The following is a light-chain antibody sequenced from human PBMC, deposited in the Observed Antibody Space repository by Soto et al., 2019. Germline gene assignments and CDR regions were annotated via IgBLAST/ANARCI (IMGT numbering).Light chain of an antibody. CDR1: QDISNY. J-gene: IGKJ1*01. CDR2: DAS. Sequence: DIQMTQSPSSLPASVGDRVTITCQASQDISNYLNWYQQKPGKAPKLLIYDASNLETGVPSRFSGSASGTEFTLTISSLQSEDFTVYYCQQYNKWPLTFGQGTKVDIK. V-gene: IGKV1-33*01. CDR3: QQYNKWPLT.